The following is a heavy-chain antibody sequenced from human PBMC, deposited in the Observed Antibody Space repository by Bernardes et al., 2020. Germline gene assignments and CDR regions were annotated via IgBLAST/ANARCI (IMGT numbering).Heavy chain of an antibody. D-gene: IGHD3-10*01. Sequence: GGSLRLSCAASGFTFSSYSMNWVRQAPGKGLEWVSSISSSSSYIYYADSVKGRFTISRDNAKNSLYLQMNSLRAEDTAVYYCARDFMEYYGSGSLDYWGQGTLVTVSS. CDR2: ISSSSSYI. J-gene: IGHJ4*02. CDR3: ARDFMEYYGSGSLDY. V-gene: IGHV3-21*01. CDR1: GFTFSSYS.